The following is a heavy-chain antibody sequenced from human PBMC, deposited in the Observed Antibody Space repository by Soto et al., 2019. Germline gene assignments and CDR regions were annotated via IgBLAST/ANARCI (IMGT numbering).Heavy chain of an antibody. CDR2: MTYDGATE. V-gene: IGHV3-30*14. Sequence: QVRLVESGGGVVQPGTSLRLSCAASGFTFSDYVIHWVRQAAGKGLEWVASMTYDGATEYYADSVKGRFTMSRDNSKRALSLQMISLRPDDTAVYYCARVRLSIAVNDALDVWGQGTTVTVSS. CDR1: GFTFSDYV. J-gene: IGHJ3*01. D-gene: IGHD3-3*02. CDR3: ARVRLSIAVNDALDV.